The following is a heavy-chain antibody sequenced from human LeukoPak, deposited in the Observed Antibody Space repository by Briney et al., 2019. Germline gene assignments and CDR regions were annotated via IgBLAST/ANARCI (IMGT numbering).Heavy chain of an antibody. Sequence: GESLKISCKGSGYSFTNYWIGWVRQMPGKGLEWMGIIYPGDSDTRYSPSFQGQVTISADKSITTAYLQWSSLKASDTAIYYCARAMAARPDDAFDLWGQGTMVSVSS. D-gene: IGHD6-6*01. CDR2: IYPGDSDT. J-gene: IGHJ3*01. CDR3: ARAMAARPDDAFDL. CDR1: GYSFTNYW. V-gene: IGHV5-51*01.